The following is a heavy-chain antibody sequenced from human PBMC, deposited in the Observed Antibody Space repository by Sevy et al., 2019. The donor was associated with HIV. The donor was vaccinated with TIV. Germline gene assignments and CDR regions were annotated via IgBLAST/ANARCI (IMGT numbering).Heavy chain of an antibody. V-gene: IGHV4-59*01. D-gene: IGHD6-13*01. Sequence: SETLSLTCTVSGGSISSYYWSWIRQPPGRGLEWIGYIYYSGSTNYNPSLKSRVTISVDTSKNQFSLKLSSVTAADTAVYYCARGVWAAAGFHYFDYWGQRTLVTVSS. J-gene: IGHJ4*02. CDR1: GGSISSYY. CDR3: ARGVWAAAGFHYFDY. CDR2: IYYSGST.